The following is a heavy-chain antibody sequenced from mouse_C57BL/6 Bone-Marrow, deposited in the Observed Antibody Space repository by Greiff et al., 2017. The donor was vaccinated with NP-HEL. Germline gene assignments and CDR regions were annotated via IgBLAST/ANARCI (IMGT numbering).Heavy chain of an antibody. CDR2: IYPGDGDT. J-gene: IGHJ2*01. CDR3: ARSRPYGKKFDY. V-gene: IGHV1-80*01. Sequence: VQLQQSGAELVKPGASVKISCKASGYAFSSYWMNWVKQRPGKGLEWIGQIYPGDGDTNYNGKFKGKATLTADKSSSTAYMQLSSLTSEDSAVYFCARSRPYGKKFDYWGQGTTLTVSS. D-gene: IGHD2-1*01. CDR1: GYAFSSYW.